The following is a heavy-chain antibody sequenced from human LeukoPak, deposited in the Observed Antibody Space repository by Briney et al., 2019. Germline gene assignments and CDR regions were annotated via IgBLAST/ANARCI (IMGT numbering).Heavy chain of an antibody. J-gene: IGHJ4*02. V-gene: IGHV1-18*01. CDR1: GYTFTSYG. Sequence: ASVKVSCKASGYTFTSYGISWVRQAPGQGLEWMGWIIAYNGNTNYAQKLQGRVTMTTDTSTSTAYMELRSLRSDDTAVYYCARARYCSGGSCSTLSYFDYWGQGTLVTVSS. CDR3: ARARYCSGGSCSTLSYFDY. CDR2: IIAYNGNT. D-gene: IGHD2-15*01.